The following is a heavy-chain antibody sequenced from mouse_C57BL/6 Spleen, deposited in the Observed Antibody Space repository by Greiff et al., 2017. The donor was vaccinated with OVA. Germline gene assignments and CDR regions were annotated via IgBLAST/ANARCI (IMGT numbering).Heavy chain of an antibody. D-gene: IGHD2-5*01. V-gene: IGHV1-82*01. CDR2: IYPGDGDT. CDR3: ASLYYSNFFDY. Sequence: QVQLQQSGPELEKPGASVKISCKASGYAFSSSWMNWVKQRPGKGLEWIGRIYPGDGDTNYNGKFKGKATLTADKSSSTAYMQLSSLTSEDSAVYFCASLYYSNFFDYWGQGTTLTVSS. J-gene: IGHJ2*01. CDR1: GYAFSSSW.